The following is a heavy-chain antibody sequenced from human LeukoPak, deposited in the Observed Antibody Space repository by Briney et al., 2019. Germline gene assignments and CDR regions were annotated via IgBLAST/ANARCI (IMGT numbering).Heavy chain of an antibody. D-gene: IGHD6-13*01. V-gene: IGHV3-53*01. Sequence: GGSLRLSCAASGFTVSRNSMSWVRQAPGKGLEWVSVFYSDGSTYNADSVKGRFTISRGNAKNSLYLQMNSLRVEDTAVYYCAREPFAAPWDYWGQGTLVTVSS. J-gene: IGHJ4*02. CDR3: AREPFAAPWDY. CDR1: GFTVSRNS. CDR2: FYSDGST.